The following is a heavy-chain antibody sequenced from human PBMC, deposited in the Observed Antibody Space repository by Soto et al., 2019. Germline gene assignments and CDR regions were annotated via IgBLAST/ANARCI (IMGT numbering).Heavy chain of an antibody. D-gene: IGHD6-19*01. CDR2: ISYSGNT. Sequence: QVQLQESGPGLVKPSQTLSLTCTVSGGSINSGDYYWSWVRQVPGKGLEWIGFISYSGNTHYNPSRESRVTISKDTSKNQFSLRLNSMTAAESAVYYCAREVSPNSRGWYTVLVRWFDPWGQGTLVTVSS. CDR3: AREVSPNSRGWYTVLVRWFDP. V-gene: IGHV4-31*03. J-gene: IGHJ5*02. CDR1: GGSINSGDYY.